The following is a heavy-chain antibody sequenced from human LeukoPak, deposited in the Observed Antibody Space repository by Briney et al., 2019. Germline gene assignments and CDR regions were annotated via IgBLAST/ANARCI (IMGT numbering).Heavy chain of an antibody. CDR1: GDSVSSNSAA. CDR3: ARGNRIRYYGSGRQAEIFDY. Sequence: SQTLSLTCAISGDSVSSNSAAWNWIRQSPSRGLEWLGRTYYRSKWYNDYAVSVKSRITINPDTSKNQFSLQLNSVTPEDTAVYYCARGNRIRYYGSGRQAEIFDYWGQGTLVTVSS. J-gene: IGHJ4*02. V-gene: IGHV6-1*01. CDR2: TYYRSKWYN. D-gene: IGHD3-10*01.